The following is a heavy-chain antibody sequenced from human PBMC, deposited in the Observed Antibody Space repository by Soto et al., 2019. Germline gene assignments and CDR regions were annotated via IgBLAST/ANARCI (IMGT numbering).Heavy chain of an antibody. D-gene: IGHD3-3*01. CDR3: ARAPIFGVVPPGVDYYYGMDV. J-gene: IGHJ6*02. Sequence: PSETLSLTCAVSGGSISSSDWWTWVRQAPGKGLEWIGKIYHGGGTNYSPSLKSRVTISIDTSKNHFSLKLSSVPAADTAVYFCARAPIFGVVPPGVDYYYGMDVWGQGTTVTVSS. CDR2: IYHGGGT. CDR1: GGSISSSDW. V-gene: IGHV4-4*02.